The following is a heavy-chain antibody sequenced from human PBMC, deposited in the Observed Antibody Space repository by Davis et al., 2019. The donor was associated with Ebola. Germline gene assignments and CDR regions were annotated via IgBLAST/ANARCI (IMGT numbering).Heavy chain of an antibody. CDR3: ARDLTIFGVVHPFDY. Sequence: SVKVSCKASGYTFTSYGISWVRQAPGQGLEWMGGIIPIFGTANYAQKFRGRVTITADKSTSTAYMELSSLRSEDTAVYYCARDLTIFGVVHPFDYWGQGTLVTVSS. CDR2: IIPIFGTA. J-gene: IGHJ4*02. V-gene: IGHV1-69*06. CDR1: GYTFTSYG. D-gene: IGHD3-3*01.